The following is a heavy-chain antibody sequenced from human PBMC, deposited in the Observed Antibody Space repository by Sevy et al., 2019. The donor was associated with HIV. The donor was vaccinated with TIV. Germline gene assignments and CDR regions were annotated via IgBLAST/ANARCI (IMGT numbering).Heavy chain of an antibody. CDR3: AKDRFDGSGYYPEGAFDI. CDR2: ISGSGFNT. Sequence: GGSLRLSCAASGFTFSNYALNWVRQVPGKGLEWVSTISGSGFNTYYGDSVKGRFTISRDNSKNTLYPQMSSLSPEDTALYYCAKDRFDGSGYYPEGAFDIWGQGTKVTVSS. V-gene: IGHV3-23*01. CDR1: GFTFSNYA. J-gene: IGHJ3*02. D-gene: IGHD3-22*01.